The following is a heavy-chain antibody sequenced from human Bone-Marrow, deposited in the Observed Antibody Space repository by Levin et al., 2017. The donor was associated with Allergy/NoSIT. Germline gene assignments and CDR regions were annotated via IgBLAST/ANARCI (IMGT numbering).Heavy chain of an antibody. CDR3: ARDPASSRGMARNFDS. CDR2: ISNIGTRI. J-gene: IGHJ4*02. Sequence: EASVKVSCAASGFTFSNYWMHWVRQEPGKGLIWVSQISNIGTRITYADSVEGRFTISRDNAKNTLYLQMNSLTTEDTAIYYCARDPASSRGMARNFDSWGQGTLVTVSA. D-gene: IGHD6-13*01. CDR1: GFTFSNYW. V-gene: IGHV3-74*01.